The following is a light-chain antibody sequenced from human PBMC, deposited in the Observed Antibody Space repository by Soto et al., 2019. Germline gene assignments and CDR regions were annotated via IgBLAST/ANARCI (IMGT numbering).Light chain of an antibody. CDR2: EVI. V-gene: IGLV2-14*01. J-gene: IGLJ2*01. Sequence: QSALTQPASVSGSPGQTIAISCTGTGSDVGGYNFVSWYRQHPAIAPQLIIYEVINRPSGVSNRFSGSKSGNTASLTISGLQADDEADFYCSSFAGSPVVFGGGTQLTVL. CDR3: SSFAGSPVV. CDR1: GSDVGGYNF.